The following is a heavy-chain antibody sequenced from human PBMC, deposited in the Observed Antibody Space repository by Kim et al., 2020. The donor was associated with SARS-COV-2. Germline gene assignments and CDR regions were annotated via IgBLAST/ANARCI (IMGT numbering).Heavy chain of an antibody. V-gene: IGHV3-30*18. Sequence: GGSLRLSCAASGFTFSSYGMHWVRQAPGKGLEWVAVISYDGSNKYYADSVKGRFTISRDNSKNTLYLQMNSLRAEDTAVYYCAKAGDHCSSTSCYIGDYYYGMDVWGQGTTVTVSS. CDR2: ISYDGSNK. CDR1: GFTFSSYG. CDR3: AKAGDHCSSTSCYIGDYYYGMDV. J-gene: IGHJ6*02. D-gene: IGHD2-2*02.